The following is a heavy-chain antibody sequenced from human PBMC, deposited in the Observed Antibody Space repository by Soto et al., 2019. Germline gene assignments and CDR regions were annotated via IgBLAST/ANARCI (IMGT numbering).Heavy chain of an antibody. V-gene: IGHV1-18*01. CDR2: ISGDNGTT. CDR1: GYTFNNYG. Sequence: ASVKVSCKASGYTFNNYGISWVRQVPGQGLEWMGGISGDNGTTNYAQKIQGRVTVTRDTSTATAYMELRSLRSDDTATYYCARGSESFDLCGQGTLVTVSS. D-gene: IGHD6-19*01. CDR3: ARGSESFDL. J-gene: IGHJ4*02.